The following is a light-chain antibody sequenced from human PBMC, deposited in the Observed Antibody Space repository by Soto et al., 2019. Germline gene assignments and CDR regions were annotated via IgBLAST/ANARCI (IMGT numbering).Light chain of an antibody. J-gene: IGKJ4*01. CDR1: QSVGSY. V-gene: IGKV3-11*01. Sequence: EIVLTQSPATLSLSPGERATLSCRASQSVGSYLAWYQQKPGQAPRLLIYDASNRATDIPARFSGSGSGTDFTLTISSLDPEDSAVYYCHQRSKWPLTFGGGTKVEIK. CDR2: DAS. CDR3: HQRSKWPLT.